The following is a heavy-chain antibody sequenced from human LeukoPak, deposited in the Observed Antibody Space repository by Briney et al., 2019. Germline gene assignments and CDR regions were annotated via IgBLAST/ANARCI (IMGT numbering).Heavy chain of an antibody. CDR1: GDSIIGSY. D-gene: IGHD3-22*01. CDR2: IYYSVDT. Sequence: SETLSLTCAVSGDSIIGSYWSWIRQAPGKGLEWIGYIYYSVDTDYNPSLKSRVTISVDMSKKQISLRLTSVTAADMAVYYCARRRYYDSSGYNPTYYFDYWGQGILVTVSS. J-gene: IGHJ4*02. CDR3: ARRRYYDSSGYNPTYYFDY. V-gene: IGHV4-59*01.